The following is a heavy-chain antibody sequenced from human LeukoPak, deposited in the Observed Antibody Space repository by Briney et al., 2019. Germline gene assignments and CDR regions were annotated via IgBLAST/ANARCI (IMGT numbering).Heavy chain of an antibody. CDR2: ISDGGRAT. CDR3: TRENYVLDS. Sequence: PGGSLRLSCAASGYRFSPYWMSWVRQTPGKGLEWVASISDGGRATYYGDSVRGRFTISRDDARNSLFLQMNGLRADDTAVYYCTRENYVLDSWGQGTLVTVSS. J-gene: IGHJ4*02. V-gene: IGHV3-7*03. D-gene: IGHD3-10*02. CDR1: GYRFSPYW.